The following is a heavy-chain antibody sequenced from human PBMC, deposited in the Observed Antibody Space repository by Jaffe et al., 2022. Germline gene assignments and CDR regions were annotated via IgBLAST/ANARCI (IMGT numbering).Heavy chain of an antibody. D-gene: IGHD2-2*01. CDR3: ARYIVVVPAATSSNWFDP. CDR2: IYYSGST. CDR1: GGSVSSGSYY. V-gene: IGHV4-61*01. J-gene: IGHJ5*02. Sequence: QVQLQESGPGLVKPSETLSLTCTVSGGSVSSGSYYWSWIRQPPGKGLEWIGYIYYSGSTNYNPSLKSRVTISVDTSKNQFSLKLSSVTAADTAVYYCARYIVVVPAATSSNWFDPWGQGTLVTVSS.